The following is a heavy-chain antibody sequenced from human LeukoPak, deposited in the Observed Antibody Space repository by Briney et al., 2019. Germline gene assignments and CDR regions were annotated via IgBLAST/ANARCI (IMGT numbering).Heavy chain of an antibody. CDR1: GDSISSYY. V-gene: IGHV4-4*07. CDR3: ARGKQNAVDY. Sequence: SETLSLTCTVSGDSISSYYWSWIRQPAGKGLEWIGRIYASGSTNYDPSLKSRVTISVDKSNNQFSLMVTSVTAADTAVYYCARGKQNAVDYWGQGILVTVSS. J-gene: IGHJ4*02. D-gene: IGHD1-1*01. CDR2: IYASGST.